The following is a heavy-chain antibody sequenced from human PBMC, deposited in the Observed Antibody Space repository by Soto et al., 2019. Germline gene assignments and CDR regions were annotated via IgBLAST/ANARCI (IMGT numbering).Heavy chain of an antibody. J-gene: IGHJ3*02. CDR2: IWYDGSNK. V-gene: IGHV3-33*01. Sequence: PGGSLRLSCAASGFTFSSYGMHWVRQAPGKGLEWVAVIWYDGSNKYYADSVKGRFTISRDNSKNTLYLQMNSLRAEDTAVYYCARGNLYCSGGSCYSWDAFDIWGQGTMVTVSS. CDR3: ARGNLYCSGGSCYSWDAFDI. D-gene: IGHD2-15*01. CDR1: GFTFSSYG.